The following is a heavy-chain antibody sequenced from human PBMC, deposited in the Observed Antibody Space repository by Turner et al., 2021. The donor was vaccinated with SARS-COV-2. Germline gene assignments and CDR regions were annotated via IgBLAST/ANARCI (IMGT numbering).Heavy chain of an antibody. J-gene: IGHJ5*01. CDR1: GGSISSDF. Sequence: QVQLQESGPGLVKPSETLSLTCTVSGGSISSDFWSWIRPPPGKGLEWIGYIYYRGSTNYNPSLKSRVTMSVDTSKNQFSLKLRSVTAADTAVYYCARELRFNWLDSWGQGTLVTVSS. CDR2: IYYRGST. CDR3: ARELRFNWLDS. D-gene: IGHD3-3*01. V-gene: IGHV4-59*01.